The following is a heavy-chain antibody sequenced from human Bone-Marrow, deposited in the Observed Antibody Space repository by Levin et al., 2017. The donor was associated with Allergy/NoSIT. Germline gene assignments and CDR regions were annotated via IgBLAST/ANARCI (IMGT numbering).Heavy chain of an antibody. J-gene: IGHJ6*03. Sequence: SETLSLTCTVSGGSVSSGSYYWSWIRQPPGKGLEWIGYIYYSGSTNYNPSLKSRVTISVDTSKNQFSLKLSSVTAADTAVYYCARALMITFGGVIVRRGYYYYMDVWGKGTAVTVAS. CDR1: GGSVSSGSYY. CDR2: IYYSGST. D-gene: IGHD3-16*02. CDR3: ARALMITFGGVIVRRGYYYYMDV. V-gene: IGHV4-61*01.